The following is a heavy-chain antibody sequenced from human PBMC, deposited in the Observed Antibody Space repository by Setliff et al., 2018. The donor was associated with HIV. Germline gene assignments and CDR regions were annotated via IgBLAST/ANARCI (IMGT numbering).Heavy chain of an antibody. Sequence: ASVKVSCKTSGYTFTDHYVHWVRQAPGQRLEWMGWINAGNGNTKYSQKFQGRVTITRDTSASTAYMELSSLRSEDTAVYYCARAGLPSSQPVIYNWFDPWGQGTLVTVSS. CDR3: ARAGLPSSQPVIYNWFDP. J-gene: IGHJ5*02. CDR1: GYTFTDHY. CDR2: INAGNGNT. D-gene: IGHD2-2*01. V-gene: IGHV1-3*01.